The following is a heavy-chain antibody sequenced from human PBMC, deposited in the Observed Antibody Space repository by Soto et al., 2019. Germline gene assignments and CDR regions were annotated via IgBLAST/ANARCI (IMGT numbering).Heavy chain of an antibody. J-gene: IGHJ4*02. D-gene: IGHD6-13*01. V-gene: IGHV4-39*01. CDR1: GGSISSSSYY. Sequence: SETLSLTCTVSGGSISSSSYYWGWIRQPPGKGLEWIGSIYYSGSTYYNPSLKSRVTISVDTSKNQFSLKLSSVTAADTAVYYCASSSWYPYFDYWGQGTLVTVSS. CDR3: ASSSWYPYFDY. CDR2: IYYSGST.